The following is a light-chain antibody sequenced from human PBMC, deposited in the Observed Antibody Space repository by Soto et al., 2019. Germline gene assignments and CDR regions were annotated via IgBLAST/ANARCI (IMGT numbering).Light chain of an antibody. V-gene: IGKV3-15*01. Sequence: EVVMTQSPATLSVSPGERATLSCRASQSIRSDLAWFQQKPGQAPRLLIYGASTRATGIPARFGGSGSGTEFTLTISNLQSEDLAVYYCQQYNNWPPYTFGRGTKLEIK. CDR1: QSIRSD. J-gene: IGKJ2*01. CDR3: QQYNNWPPYT. CDR2: GAS.